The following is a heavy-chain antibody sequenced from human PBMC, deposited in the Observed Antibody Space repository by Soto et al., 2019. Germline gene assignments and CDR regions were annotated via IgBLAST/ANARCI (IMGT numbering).Heavy chain of an antibody. CDR3: AREVAADGTFREDVFDI. V-gene: IGHV1-69*12. CDR1: GGTFSNHA. CDR2: IIPIFTTT. J-gene: IGHJ3*02. Sequence: QVQLVQSGAEVKKPGSSVKVSCKASGGTFSNHAINWVRQAPGQGLEWMGRIIPIFTTTDYAQRFQGRVTITADXSXIXXYMELSRLKHDDTAVYYCAREVAADGTFREDVFDIWGQGTMVTVSS. D-gene: IGHD6-13*01.